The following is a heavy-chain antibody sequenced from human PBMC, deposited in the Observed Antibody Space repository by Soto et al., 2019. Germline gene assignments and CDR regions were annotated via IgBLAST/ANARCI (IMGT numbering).Heavy chain of an antibody. D-gene: IGHD2-2*01. CDR3: ARTDCSSTSCYNYYYYGMDV. J-gene: IGHJ6*02. Sequence: ASVKVWCKTSGYSFTKYGLHWVRQAPGQRLEWMGWINPGNGDTKYSQKFQGRVTITRDTSATTAYMELSSLRSEDSAVFYCARTDCSSTSCYNYYYYGMDVWGQGTTVTVSS. CDR2: INPGNGDT. CDR1: GYSFTKYG. V-gene: IGHV1-3*01.